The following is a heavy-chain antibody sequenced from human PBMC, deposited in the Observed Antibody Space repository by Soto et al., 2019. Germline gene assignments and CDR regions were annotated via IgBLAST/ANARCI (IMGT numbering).Heavy chain of an antibody. CDR2: IIPILGIA. Sequence: QVQLVQSGAEVKKPGSSVKVSCKASGGTFSSYTISWVRQAPGQGLEWMGRIIPILGIANYAQKFQGRVTSTADKSTSTAYMELSSLRSEDTAVYYCASTPLGVVVTAHFDYWGQGTLVTVSS. CDR1: GGTFSSYT. V-gene: IGHV1-69*02. J-gene: IGHJ4*02. CDR3: ASTPLGVVVTAHFDY. D-gene: IGHD2-21*02.